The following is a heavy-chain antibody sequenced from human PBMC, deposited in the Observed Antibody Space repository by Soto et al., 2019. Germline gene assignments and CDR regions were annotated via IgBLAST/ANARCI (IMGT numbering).Heavy chain of an antibody. J-gene: IGHJ6*02. CDR2: ISSTTNYI. CDR3: ARDCSGGSCYPGMDV. CDR1: GFTFTRYS. V-gene: IGHV3-21*01. Sequence: GGSLRLSCAASGFTFTRYSMNWVRQAPGKGLEWVSSISSTTNYIYYADSMKGRFTVSRDNAKNSVYLDMNSLSAEDTAVYYCARDCSGGSCYPGMDVWGQGTTVTVSS. D-gene: IGHD2-15*01.